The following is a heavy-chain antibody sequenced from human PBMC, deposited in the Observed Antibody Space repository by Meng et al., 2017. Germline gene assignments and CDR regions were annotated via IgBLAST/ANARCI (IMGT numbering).Heavy chain of an antibody. CDR2: INHSGST. D-gene: IGHD2-15*01. Sequence: QVQLQQWGAGLLKPSAPLSLPCAVYGGSFSGYYWSWIRQPPGKGLEWIGEINHSGSTNYNPSLKSRVTISVDTSKNQFSLKLSSVTAADTAVYYCARGVRLPDYWGQGTLVTVSS. V-gene: IGHV4-34*01. CDR3: ARGVRLPDY. CDR1: GGSFSGYY. J-gene: IGHJ4*02.